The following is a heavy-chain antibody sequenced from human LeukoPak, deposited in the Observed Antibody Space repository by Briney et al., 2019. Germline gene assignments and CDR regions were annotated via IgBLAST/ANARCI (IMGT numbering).Heavy chain of an antibody. CDR1: GYTFTSYY. CDR2: INPSGGST. Sequence: ASVKVSCKASGYTFTSYYMHWVRQAPGQGLEWMGIINPSGGSTSYAQKFQGRVTMTRDTSTSTVCMELSSLRSEDTAVYYCARGGYCSSTSCSEGAYYYYYYMDVWGKGTTVTVSS. V-gene: IGHV1-46*01. J-gene: IGHJ6*03. D-gene: IGHD2-2*01. CDR3: ARGGYCSSTSCSEGAYYYYYYMDV.